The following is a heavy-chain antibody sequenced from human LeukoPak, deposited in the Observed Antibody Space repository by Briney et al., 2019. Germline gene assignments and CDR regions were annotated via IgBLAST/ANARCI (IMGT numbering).Heavy chain of an antibody. D-gene: IGHD3-3*01. CDR1: GFTFRTHA. V-gene: IGHV3-23*01. Sequence: GGSLRLSCVASGFTFRTHAMSWVRLAPGKGLEWVSAISGSGASTYYADSVKGRFTISRDNSKNTLYLQMNSLRAEDTAVYYCAKRMSDFWSGYHKFTFDFWGQGTLVTVSS. CDR3: AKRMSDFWSGYHKFTFDF. CDR2: ISGSGAST. J-gene: IGHJ4*02.